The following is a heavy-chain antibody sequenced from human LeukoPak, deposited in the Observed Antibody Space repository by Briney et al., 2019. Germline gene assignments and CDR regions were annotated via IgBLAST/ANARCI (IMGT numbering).Heavy chain of an antibody. CDR1: GYTFTCYG. CDR2: ISAYNGNT. D-gene: IGHD3-22*01. V-gene: IGHV1-18*01. CDR3: ARTGTYYYDSSDWFDP. J-gene: IGHJ5*02. Sequence: ASVKVSCKASGYTFTCYGISWVRQAPGQGLEWMGWISAYNGNTNYAQKLQGRVTMTADTSTSTAYMELRSLRSDDTAVYYCARTGTYYYDSSDWFDPWGQGTLVTVSS.